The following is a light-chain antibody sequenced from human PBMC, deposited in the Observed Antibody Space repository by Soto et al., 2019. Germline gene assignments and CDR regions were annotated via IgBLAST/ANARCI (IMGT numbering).Light chain of an antibody. V-gene: IGKV3-15*01. CDR3: QQYNNWPRT. J-gene: IGKJ1*01. CDR1: RSVSSN. CDR2: GAS. Sequence: EIVMTQSPATLSVSPGERATLSCRASRSVSSNLAWYQQKPGQAPRLLIYGASTRATGIPARFSGSGSGTEFTLTISSLQSEDFAVYYCQQYNNWPRTVGQGTKVDIK.